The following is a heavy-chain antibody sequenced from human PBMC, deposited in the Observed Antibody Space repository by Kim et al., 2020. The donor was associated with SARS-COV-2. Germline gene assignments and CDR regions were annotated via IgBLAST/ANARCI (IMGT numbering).Heavy chain of an antibody. Sequence: YQDSVKGRFPISRANAKNSLYLQMNGLRAEDTAVYYCARAPDSGTYRAGAFDIWGQGTMVTVSS. D-gene: IGHD1-26*01. J-gene: IGHJ3*02. CDR3: ARAPDSGTYRAGAFDI. V-gene: IGHV3-11*06.